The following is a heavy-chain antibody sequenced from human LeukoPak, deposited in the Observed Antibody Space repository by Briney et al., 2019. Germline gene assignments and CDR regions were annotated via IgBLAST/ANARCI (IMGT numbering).Heavy chain of an antibody. J-gene: IGHJ4*02. CDR1: VFTSSIYC. Sequence: PGGSLRPSSAASVFTSSIYCMGGVGHAPGKGLKCVANIKQDGRATSYMPSVKGRFTDSRDNAKNSPYLQMHSLRPQEPPVYYCARDLDGNFDSWGEGTLASVSS. CDR2: IKQDGRAT. D-gene: IGHD1-1*01. V-gene: IGHV3-7*05. CDR3: ARDLDGNFDS.